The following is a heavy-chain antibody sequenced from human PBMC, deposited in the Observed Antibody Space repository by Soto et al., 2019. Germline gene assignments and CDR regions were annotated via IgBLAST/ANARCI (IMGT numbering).Heavy chain of an antibody. CDR2: INPNSGGT. D-gene: IGHD2-15*01. Sequence: RASVKVSCKASGYTFTGYYMHWVRQAPGQGLEWMGWINPNSGGTNYAQKFQGRVTMTRDTSISTAYMELSRLRSDDTAVYYCATQTCSGGSCYYAYWGQGTLVTVSS. V-gene: IGHV1-2*02. J-gene: IGHJ4*02. CDR3: ATQTCSGGSCYYAY. CDR1: GYTFTGYY.